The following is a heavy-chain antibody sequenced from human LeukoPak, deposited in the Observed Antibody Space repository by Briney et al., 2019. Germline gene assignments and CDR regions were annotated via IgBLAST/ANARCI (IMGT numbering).Heavy chain of an antibody. Sequence: ASVKVSCKVSGYTLTELSMHWVRQAPGKGLEWMGGLDPEDGETIYAQKFQGRVTMTEDTSTDTAYMELSSLRSEDTAVYYCATPYYDSSGYYPSFYYFDYWGQGTLVTVSS. CDR2: LDPEDGET. J-gene: IGHJ4*02. V-gene: IGHV1-24*01. D-gene: IGHD3-22*01. CDR1: GYTLTELS. CDR3: ATPYYDSSGYYPSFYYFDY.